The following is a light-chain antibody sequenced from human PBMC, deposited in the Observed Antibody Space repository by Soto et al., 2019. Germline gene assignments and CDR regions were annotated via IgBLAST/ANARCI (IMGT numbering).Light chain of an antibody. J-gene: IGKJ4*01. CDR2: AAS. CDR1: QSISSY. Sequence: DIQMTQSPSSLSASVGDRVTITCRASQSISSYLNWYQQKPGKAPKLLIYAASSLQSGVPSRFSGSGSGTDFTLTISSRQPEDFATYYCQQSYSTPRTFGGGTKV. V-gene: IGKV1-39*01. CDR3: QQSYSTPRT.